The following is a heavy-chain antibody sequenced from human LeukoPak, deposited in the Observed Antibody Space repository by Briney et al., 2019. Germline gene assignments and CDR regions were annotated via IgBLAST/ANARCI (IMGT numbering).Heavy chain of an antibody. Sequence: GGSLRLSCAASGFTFSSYSMNWVRQAPGKGLEWVSSISSSSSYIYYADSVKGRFTISRDNAKNSLYLQMNSLSAEDTAVYYCARVGYCSGGSCDSPFDCWGQGTLVTVSS. CDR3: ARVGYCSGGSCDSPFDC. V-gene: IGHV3-21*01. D-gene: IGHD2-15*01. J-gene: IGHJ4*02. CDR2: ISSSSSYI. CDR1: GFTFSSYS.